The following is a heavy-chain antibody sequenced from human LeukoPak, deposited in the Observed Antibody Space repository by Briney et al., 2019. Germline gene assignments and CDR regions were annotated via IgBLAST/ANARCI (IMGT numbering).Heavy chain of an antibody. CDR3: ARDGDRLGIAAAVHFDY. CDR1: GGSFSGYY. J-gene: IGHJ4*02. CDR2: INHSGST. D-gene: IGHD6-13*01. Sequence: PSETLSLTCAVYGGSFSGYYWSWIRQPPGKGLEWIGEINHSGSTNYNPSLKSRVTISVDTSKNQFSLKLSSVTAADTAVYYCARDGDRLGIAAAVHFDYWGQGTLVTVSS. V-gene: IGHV4-34*01.